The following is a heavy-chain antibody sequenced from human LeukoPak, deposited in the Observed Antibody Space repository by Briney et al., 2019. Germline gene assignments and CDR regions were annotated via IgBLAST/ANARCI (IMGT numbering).Heavy chain of an antibody. Sequence: GGSLRLSCAASGFAFSFSAMSWLRQPPGKGLEWVSTINANSVASSYAASVRGRFTISRDNSKSTLYLHLNTLRVEDTAVYYCAKSISGSLAVTADWFDPWGQGTLVVVSS. CDR2: INANSVAS. V-gene: IGHV3-23*01. CDR3: AKSISGSLAVTADWFDP. D-gene: IGHD6-19*01. CDR1: GFAFSFSA. J-gene: IGHJ5*01.